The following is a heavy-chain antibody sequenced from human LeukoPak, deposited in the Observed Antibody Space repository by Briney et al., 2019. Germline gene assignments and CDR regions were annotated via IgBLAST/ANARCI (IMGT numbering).Heavy chain of an antibody. CDR1: GFTLSSYS. Sequence: GGSLRLSCAASGFTLSSYSMNWVRQAPGKGLEWVSSISSSSSYIYYADSVKGRFTISRDNAKNSLYLQMNSVRAEDTAVYYCARESAAATFDYWGQGTLVTVSS. CDR2: ISSSSSYI. V-gene: IGHV3-21*01. CDR3: ARESAAATFDY. D-gene: IGHD6-13*01. J-gene: IGHJ4*02.